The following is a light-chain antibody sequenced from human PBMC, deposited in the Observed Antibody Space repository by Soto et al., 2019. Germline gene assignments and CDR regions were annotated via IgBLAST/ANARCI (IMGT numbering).Light chain of an antibody. J-gene: IGKJ1*01. CDR2: DAS. CDR3: QQRSNWPKT. CDR1: QSVSSF. V-gene: IGKV3-11*01. Sequence: ILLAQSPATLSLSPGERATLSCRASQSVSSFLAWYQQKPGQAPRLLIYDASKRDIGIPARFSGSGSGTDFTLTISSLEPEDFEVYYCQQRSNWPKTFGQGTKVDIK.